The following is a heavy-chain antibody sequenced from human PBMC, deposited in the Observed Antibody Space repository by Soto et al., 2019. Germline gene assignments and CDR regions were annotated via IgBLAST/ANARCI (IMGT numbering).Heavy chain of an antibody. V-gene: IGHV3-53*01. CDR3: ARELPPDL. CDR1: VFTFRSKY. D-gene: IGHD2-15*01. Sequence: GSLRRSCAASVFTFRSKYMNWVRQAPGKGLEWVSIIWSAGLTYYADSVRGRFTISRDISKNILFLQMNNLRAEDSAIYYCARELPPDLWGQGTLVTVSS. CDR2: IWSAGLT. J-gene: IGHJ5*02.